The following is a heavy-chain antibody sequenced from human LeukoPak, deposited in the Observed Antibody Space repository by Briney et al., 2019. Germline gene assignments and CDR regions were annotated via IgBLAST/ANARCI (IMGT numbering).Heavy chain of an antibody. CDR1: GFTFSGSA. V-gene: IGHV3-73*01. J-gene: IGHJ3*02. D-gene: IGHD3-22*01. CDR2: IRSKTHTYAT. CDR3: TRHGGRDYYDSSEDAFDI. Sequence: GGSLRLSCAASGFTFSGSAMHWVRKASGKGLEWVGRIRSKTHTYATAYAASVKGRFTISRDDSKNTAYLQMNSLKTEDTAVYYCTRHGGRDYYDSSEDAFDIWGQGTMVTVSS.